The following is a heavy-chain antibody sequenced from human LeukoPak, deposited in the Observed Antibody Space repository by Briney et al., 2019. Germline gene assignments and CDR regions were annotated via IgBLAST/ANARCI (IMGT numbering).Heavy chain of an antibody. CDR2: IRYDGSNK. CDR1: GFTFSSYG. CDR3: AKDRCSSTSCYFY. Sequence: GGSLRLSCAASGFTFSSYGMHWVRQAPGKGLEWVAFIRYDGSNKYYADSVKGRFTISRDNSKNTLYLQMNSLRAEDTAVYYCAKDRCSSTSCYFYWGQGTLVTASS. V-gene: IGHV3-30*02. D-gene: IGHD2-2*01. J-gene: IGHJ4*02.